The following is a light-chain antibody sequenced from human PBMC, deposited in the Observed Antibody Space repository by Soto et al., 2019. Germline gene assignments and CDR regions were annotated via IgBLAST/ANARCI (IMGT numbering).Light chain of an antibody. CDR1: EDISTW. CDR3: QNDDSFPTIT. V-gene: IGKV1-12*01. CDR2: AAS. Sequence: QMSQSPAYSYAPLRDRATISCRSSEDISTWLAWYQQKPGKAPKLLIYAASTLQSGVPSTFSGSGSGTDFTLTISSLQPEDLATYYCQNDDSFPTITFGQGTQLDIK. J-gene: IGKJ5*01.